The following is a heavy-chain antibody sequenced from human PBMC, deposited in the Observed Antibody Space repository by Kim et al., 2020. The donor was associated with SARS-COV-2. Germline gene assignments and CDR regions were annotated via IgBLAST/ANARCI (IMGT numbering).Heavy chain of an antibody. J-gene: IGHJ6*03. CDR3: ARMNTDLEDIVVVPAGRTGGYYYYYYMDV. V-gene: IGHV4-4*07. Sequence: SETLSLTCTVSGGSISSYYWSWIRQPAGKGLEWIGRIYTSGSTNYNPSLKSRVTMSVDTSKNPFSLKLSSVTAADTAVYYCARMNTDLEDIVVVPAGRTGGYYYYYYMDVWGKGTTVTVSS. D-gene: IGHD2-2*01. CDR2: IYTSGST. CDR1: GGSISSYY.